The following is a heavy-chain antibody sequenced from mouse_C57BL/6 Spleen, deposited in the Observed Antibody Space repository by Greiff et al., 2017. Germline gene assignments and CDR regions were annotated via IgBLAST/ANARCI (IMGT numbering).Heavy chain of an antibody. Sequence: EVKLMESGGGLVKPGGSLKLSCAASGFTFSDYGMHWVRQAPEKGLEWVAYISSGSSTIYYADTVKGRFTISRDNAKNTLFLQMTSLRPEDTAMYYCARNPNAYWGQGTLVTVSA. V-gene: IGHV5-17*01. CDR2: ISSGSSTI. CDR3: ARNPNAY. CDR1: GFTFSDYG. J-gene: IGHJ3*01.